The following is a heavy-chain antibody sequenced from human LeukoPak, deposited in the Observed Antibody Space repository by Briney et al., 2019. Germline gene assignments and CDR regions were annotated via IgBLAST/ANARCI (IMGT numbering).Heavy chain of an antibody. CDR2: ISSSSSYI. J-gene: IGHJ4*02. V-gene: IGHV3-21*01. D-gene: IGHD3-9*01. CDR1: GFTFSNYT. CDR3: ARATTYDILTGYFDY. Sequence: PGGSLRLSCAASGFTFSNYTMNWVRQAPGKGLEWVSSISSSSSYIYYAESVKGRFTMSRDNAKNSLYLQMNSLRAEDTAVYYCARATTYDILTGYFDYWGQGTLVTVSS.